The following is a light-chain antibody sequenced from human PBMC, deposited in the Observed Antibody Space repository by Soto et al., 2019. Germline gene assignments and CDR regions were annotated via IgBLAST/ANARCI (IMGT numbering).Light chain of an antibody. CDR2: DAS. J-gene: IGKJ4*01. CDR1: QSISTK. Sequence: EIVVTQSPATLSVSPGERATLSCRASQSISTKLAWYQQRPGQAPMLLIYDASTRLTDIPARFSGSGSGTDFTLTISSLQSEDFAVYYCHLYNNRPPTFGGGTKVEIK. CDR3: HLYNNRPPT. V-gene: IGKV3-15*01.